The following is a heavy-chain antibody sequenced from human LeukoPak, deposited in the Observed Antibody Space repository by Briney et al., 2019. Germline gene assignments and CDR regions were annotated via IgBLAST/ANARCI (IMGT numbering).Heavy chain of an antibody. D-gene: IGHD6-19*01. CDR1: GGSFSGYY. V-gene: IGHV4-4*07. Sequence: SETLSLTCTVSGGSFSGYYWSWIRQPAGKGLEWIGRIYTSGSTNYNPSLKSRVTMSVDTSKDQFSLKLSSVTAADTAVYYCARVSSAGIWDYWGQGTLVTVSS. J-gene: IGHJ4*02. CDR3: ARVSSAGIWDY. CDR2: IYTSGST.